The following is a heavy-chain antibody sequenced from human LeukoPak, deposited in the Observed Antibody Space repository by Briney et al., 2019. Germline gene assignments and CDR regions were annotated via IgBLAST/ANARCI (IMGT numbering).Heavy chain of an antibody. V-gene: IGHV3-30*18. Sequence: PGGSLRLSCAASGFTFSSYGMHWVRQAPGKGLEWVAVISYDGSNKYYADSVKGRFTISRDNSKNTLYLQMNSLRAEDTAVYYCAKDPSPTAVAGTFDYWGQGTLVTVSS. CDR1: GFTFSSYG. CDR3: AKDPSPTAVAGTFDY. J-gene: IGHJ4*02. CDR2: ISYDGSNK. D-gene: IGHD6-19*01.